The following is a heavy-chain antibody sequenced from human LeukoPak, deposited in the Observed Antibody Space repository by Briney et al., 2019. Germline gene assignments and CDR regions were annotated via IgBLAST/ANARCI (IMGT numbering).Heavy chain of an antibody. CDR2: ISYDGSNK. CDR1: GFTFSSYG. V-gene: IGHV3-30*18. Sequence: PGRSLRLSCAASGFTFSSYGMHWVRQAPGKGLEWVELISYDGSNKYYADSVKGRFTISRDNSNNTLFLQMNSLRAEDTAVHYCAKDGSSWCFDYWGQGTLVTVSS. CDR3: AKDGSSWCFDY. D-gene: IGHD6-13*01. J-gene: IGHJ4*02.